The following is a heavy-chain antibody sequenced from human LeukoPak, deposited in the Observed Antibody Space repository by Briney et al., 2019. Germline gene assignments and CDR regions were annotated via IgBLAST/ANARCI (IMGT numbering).Heavy chain of an antibody. CDR2: ISYDGSNK. Sequence: PGGSLRLSCAASGFTFSSYAMSWVRQAPGKGLEWVTVISYDGSNKYYADSVKGRFTISRDNSKNTLYLQMNSPRPEDTAVYYCARDSVRAVAGHFDYWGQGTLVTVSS. CDR1: GFTFSSYA. D-gene: IGHD6-19*01. CDR3: ARDSVRAVAGHFDY. V-gene: IGHV3-30*01. J-gene: IGHJ4*02.